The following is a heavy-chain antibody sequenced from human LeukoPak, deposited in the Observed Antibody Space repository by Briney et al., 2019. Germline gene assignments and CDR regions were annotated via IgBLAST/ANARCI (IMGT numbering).Heavy chain of an antibody. CDR1: GFTFSSYW. V-gene: IGHV3-74*01. CDR2: INSDGSST. Sequence: PGGSLRLSCAASGFTFSSYWMHWVRQAPGKGLVWVSRINSDGSSTSYADSVKGRFTISRDNAKNTLYLQMNSLRAEDTAVYYCARASSWYETYFDYWGQGTLVTVSS. J-gene: IGHJ4*02. CDR3: ARASSWYETYFDY. D-gene: IGHD6-13*01.